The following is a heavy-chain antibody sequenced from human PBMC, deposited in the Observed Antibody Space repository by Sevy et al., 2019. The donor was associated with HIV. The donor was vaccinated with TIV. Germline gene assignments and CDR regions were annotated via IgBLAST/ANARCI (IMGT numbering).Heavy chain of an antibody. CDR2: ISSSSSYI. D-gene: IGHD6-13*01. Sequence: GGSLRLSCAASGFTFSSYSMNWVRQAPGKGLEWVSSISSSSSYIYYAASVKGRFTISRDNGKNSLYLQMNSLRAEDTAVYYCARDPRTAAAGTRYFDYWGQGTLVTVSS. CDR1: GFTFSSYS. V-gene: IGHV3-21*01. J-gene: IGHJ4*02. CDR3: ARDPRTAAAGTRYFDY.